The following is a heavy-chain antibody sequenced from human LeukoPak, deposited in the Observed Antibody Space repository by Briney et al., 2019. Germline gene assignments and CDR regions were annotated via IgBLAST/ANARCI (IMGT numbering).Heavy chain of an antibody. J-gene: IGHJ4*02. CDR3: ARVACSGGSCYYFDY. V-gene: IGHV4-59*01. D-gene: IGHD2-15*01. CDR1: GGSISSYY. CDR2: IYYCGST. Sequence: SETLSLTCTVSGGSISSYYWSWIRLPPGEGLEWIGYIYYCGSTNYNPSLKSRVTISVDTSKNQFSLKLSSVTAADTAVYYCARVACSGGSCYYFDYWGQGTLVTVSS.